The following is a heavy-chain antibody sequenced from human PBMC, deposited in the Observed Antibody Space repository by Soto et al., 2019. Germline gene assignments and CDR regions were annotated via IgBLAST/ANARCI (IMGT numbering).Heavy chain of an antibody. CDR1: GFTFSNAW. CDR3: TTDPESSSWKVDY. V-gene: IGHV3-15*07. Sequence: EVQLVESGGGLVKPGGSLRLSCAASGFTFSNAWMNWVRQAPGKGLEWVGRIKSKTDGGTTDYAAPVKGRFTISRDDSKNTLYLQMNSLKTEDTAVYYCTTDPESSSWKVDYWGQGTLVTVSS. CDR2: IKSKTDGGTT. J-gene: IGHJ4*02. D-gene: IGHD6-13*01.